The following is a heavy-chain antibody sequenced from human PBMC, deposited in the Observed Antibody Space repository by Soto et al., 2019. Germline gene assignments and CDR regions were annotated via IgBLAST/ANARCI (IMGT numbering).Heavy chain of an antibody. Sequence: KVSCKALGATFSSLDINWVRQAPGQGLEWMGGIIPISETTNYAQIFQGRVRIVADKSTSTAYMEMSRLRSEDTAVYYCARALLSHSYDSGGYDSYFHAMDVWGQGTPVTVSS. J-gene: IGHJ6*02. V-gene: IGHV1-69*06. D-gene: IGHD3-22*01. CDR3: ARALLSHSYDSGGYDSYFHAMDV. CDR2: IIPISETT. CDR1: GATFSSLD.